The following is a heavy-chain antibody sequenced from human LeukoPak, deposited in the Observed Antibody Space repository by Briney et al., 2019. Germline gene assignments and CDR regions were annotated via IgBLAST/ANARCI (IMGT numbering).Heavy chain of an antibody. J-gene: IGHJ5*02. CDR1: GGSIDSGGNY. Sequence: SETLSLTCSVSGGSIDSGGNYWTWVRQHPGTGLEWIGYIYHNGNTYYNPSLERRVTISLDTSKNQFSLKLTSVTAADTAVYFCARAISYVFPHNWLDLWGQGTLVTVSS. CDR2: IYHNGNT. V-gene: IGHV4-31*03. CDR3: ARAISYVFPHNWLDL. D-gene: IGHD2/OR15-2a*01.